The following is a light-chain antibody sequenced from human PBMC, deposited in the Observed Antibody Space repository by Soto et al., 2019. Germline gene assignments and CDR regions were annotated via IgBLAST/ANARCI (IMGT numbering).Light chain of an antibody. V-gene: IGLV2-14*01. Sequence: LTQPPSVSVAPGQTARITCGGNNIGSKNVHWYQQHPGKAPKLMIYEVSNRPSGVSNRFSGSKSGNTASLTISGLQAEDEADYYCSSYTSSSAVVFGGGTQLTVL. CDR2: EVS. CDR3: SSYTSSSAVV. J-gene: IGLJ2*01. CDR1: NIGSKN.